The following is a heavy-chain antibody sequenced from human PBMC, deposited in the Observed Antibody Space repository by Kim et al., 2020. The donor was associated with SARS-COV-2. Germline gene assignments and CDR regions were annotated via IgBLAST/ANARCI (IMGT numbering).Heavy chain of an antibody. D-gene: IGHD6-19*01. Sequence: NPSRKSRVTISVDTSKNQFSLKLSSVTAADTAVYYCAGGPSIAVVQAFDYWGQGTLVTVSS. V-gene: IGHV4-59*09. CDR3: AGGPSIAVVQAFDY. J-gene: IGHJ4*02.